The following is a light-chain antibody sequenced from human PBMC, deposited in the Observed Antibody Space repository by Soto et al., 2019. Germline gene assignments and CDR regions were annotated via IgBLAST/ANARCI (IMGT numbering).Light chain of an antibody. CDR3: QAWDSKTVA. CDR2: QDI. J-gene: IGLJ2*01. V-gene: IGLV3-1*01. Sequence: SYELTQPPSVSVSPGQTASSTCPGDGLGHKYACWYQQKPGQSPVLVIYQDIKRPSGIPERFSGSNSGNTATLTISGTQAMDEAAYYCQAWDSKTVAFGGGTKLTVL. CDR1: GLGHKY.